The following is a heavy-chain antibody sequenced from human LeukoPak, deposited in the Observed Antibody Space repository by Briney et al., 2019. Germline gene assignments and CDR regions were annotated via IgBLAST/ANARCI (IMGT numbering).Heavy chain of an antibody. J-gene: IGHJ4*02. CDR1: GFTFSSYG. D-gene: IGHD3-10*01. Sequence: GGSLRLSCAASGFTFSSYGMHWVRQAPGKGLEWVAVISYDGSNKYYADSVKGRFTISRDNSKNTLYLQMNSLRAEDTAVYYCAKGALGFLDYWGQGTLVTVSS. V-gene: IGHV3-30*18. CDR3: AKGALGFLDY. CDR2: ISYDGSNK.